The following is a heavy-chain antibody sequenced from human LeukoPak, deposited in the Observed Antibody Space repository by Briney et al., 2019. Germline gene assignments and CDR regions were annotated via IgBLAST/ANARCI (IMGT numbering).Heavy chain of an antibody. D-gene: IGHD2-2*01. J-gene: IGHJ6*02. Sequence: GGSLRLSCAASGFTFSSYWMSWVRQAPGKGLEWVANIKQDGSEKYYVDSVKGRFTISRDNAKNSLYLQMNSLRAEDTAVYYCARDTTSMGYYYGMDVWGQGTTVTVSS. CDR2: IKQDGSEK. CDR1: GFTFSSYW. V-gene: IGHV3-7*01. CDR3: ARDTTSMGYYYGMDV.